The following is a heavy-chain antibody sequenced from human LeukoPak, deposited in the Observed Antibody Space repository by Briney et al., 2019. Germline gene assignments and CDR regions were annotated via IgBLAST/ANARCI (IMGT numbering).Heavy chain of an antibody. CDR3: ARDIKAGDNWCDP. CDR1: GYTFTGYY. V-gene: IGHV1-2*02. D-gene: IGHD6-19*01. Sequence: ASVKVSCKASGYTFTGYYMHWVRQAPGQGLEWMGWINPNSGGTNYAQKFQGRVTMTRDTSISTAYMELSRLRTDDTAVYYCARDIKAGDNWCDPWGQGTLVTVSS. CDR2: INPNSGGT. J-gene: IGHJ5*02.